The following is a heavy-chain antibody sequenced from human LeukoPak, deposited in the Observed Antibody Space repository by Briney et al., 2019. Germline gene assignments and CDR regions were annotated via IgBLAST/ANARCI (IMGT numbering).Heavy chain of an antibody. D-gene: IGHD4-11*01. Sequence: GGSLRLSCTASGFTFGDYAMSWFRQAPGRGLEWVGFIRSRAYGGTTEYAASVKGRFTISRDDSKSIAYLQMNSLKTEDTAVYYCTREVAVTTGFDYWGQGTLVTVSS. J-gene: IGHJ4*02. CDR1: GFTFGDYA. CDR3: TREVAVTTGFDY. V-gene: IGHV3-49*03. CDR2: IRSRAYGGTT.